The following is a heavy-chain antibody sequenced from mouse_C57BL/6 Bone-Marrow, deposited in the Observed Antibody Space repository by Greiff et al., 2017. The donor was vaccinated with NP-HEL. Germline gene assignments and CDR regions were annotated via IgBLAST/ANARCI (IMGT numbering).Heavy chain of an antibody. D-gene: IGHD3-2*02. CDR1: GYTFTDYY. CDR2: IYPGSGNT. Sequence: VQLQQSGAELVRPGASVKLSCKASGYTFTDYYINWVKQRPGQGLEWIARIYPGSGNTYYNEKFKGKATLTAEKSSSTAYMQLSSLTSEDSAVYFCAREELRLPYYFDDWGQGTTLTVSS. CDR3: AREELRLPYYFDD. J-gene: IGHJ2*01. V-gene: IGHV1-76*01.